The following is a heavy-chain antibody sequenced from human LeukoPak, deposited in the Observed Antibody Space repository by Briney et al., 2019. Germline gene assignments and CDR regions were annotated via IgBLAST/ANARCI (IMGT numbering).Heavy chain of an antibody. Sequence: PGRSLRLSCAASGFTFDDYAMHWVRQAPGKGLEWVSGICGNSGSIGYADSVKGRFTISRDNAKNSLYLQMNSLRAEDMALYYCAKARGCSGGSCYPYWYFDLWGRGTLVTVSS. CDR2: ICGNSGSI. J-gene: IGHJ2*01. CDR1: GFTFDDYA. D-gene: IGHD2-15*01. CDR3: AKARGCSGGSCYPYWYFDL. V-gene: IGHV3-9*03.